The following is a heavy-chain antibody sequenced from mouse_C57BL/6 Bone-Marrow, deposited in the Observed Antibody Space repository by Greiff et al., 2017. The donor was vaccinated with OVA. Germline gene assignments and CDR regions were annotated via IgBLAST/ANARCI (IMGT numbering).Heavy chain of an antibody. J-gene: IGHJ4*01. D-gene: IGHD2-4*01. CDR3: ARDRIYYDYCYAMDY. V-gene: IGHV5-4*01. CDR1: GFTFSSYA. Sequence: EVQVVESGGGLVKPGGSLKLSCAASGFTFSSYAMSWVRQTPEKRLEWVATISDGGSYTYYPDNVKGRVTISRDNAKNNLYLQMSHLKSEDTAMYYCARDRIYYDYCYAMDYWGQGTSVTVSS. CDR2: ISDGGSYT.